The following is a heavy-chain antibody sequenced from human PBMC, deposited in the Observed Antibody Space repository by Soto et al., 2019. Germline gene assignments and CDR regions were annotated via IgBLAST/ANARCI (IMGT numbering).Heavy chain of an antibody. V-gene: IGHV5-51*01. CDR2: IYPDNSRT. CDR1: GYGFPGHW. Sequence: PGESLKISCKDSGYGFPGHWLAWVRQVPGKGLEWMGIIYPDNSRTAYSPSFEGQVTFSVDKSTSTAYLQWGSLKASDTAIYYCPRLSGICGNGSCYARCFDPCGQVTLVTVAS. J-gene: IGHJ5*02. D-gene: IGHD3-3*02. CDR3: PRLSGICGNGSCYARCFDP.